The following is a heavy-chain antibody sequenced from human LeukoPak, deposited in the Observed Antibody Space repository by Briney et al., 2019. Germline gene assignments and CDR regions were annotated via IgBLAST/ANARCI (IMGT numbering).Heavy chain of an antibody. CDR2: IRSSGDGT. Sequence: GSLRLSCAASGFTFSNYAMRWVRQAPGKGLEWVSAIRSSGDGTYYAHSARGRFTISRDSSKDTLFLQMHSLRAEDTAVYYCARTTPDYSYFYMDVWGKGTTVTVSS. V-gene: IGHV3-23*01. D-gene: IGHD4-11*01. CDR3: ARTTPDYSYFYMDV. CDR1: GFTFSNYA. J-gene: IGHJ6*03.